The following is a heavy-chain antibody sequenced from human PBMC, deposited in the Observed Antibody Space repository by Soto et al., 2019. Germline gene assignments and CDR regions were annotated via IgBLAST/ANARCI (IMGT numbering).Heavy chain of an antibody. Sequence: PGGSLRLSCAAPGFTFSSYPINWVRQAPGKGLEWVSYVSSTGTRAFYADSVKGRFTISRDNAKNSLYLHMNSLRVEDTAVYYCAREGLSSNWLNWFDPWGQGTLVTVSS. CDR1: GFTFSSYP. J-gene: IGHJ5*02. V-gene: IGHV3-48*01. CDR3: AREGLSSNWLNWFDP. D-gene: IGHD6-13*01. CDR2: VSSTGTRA.